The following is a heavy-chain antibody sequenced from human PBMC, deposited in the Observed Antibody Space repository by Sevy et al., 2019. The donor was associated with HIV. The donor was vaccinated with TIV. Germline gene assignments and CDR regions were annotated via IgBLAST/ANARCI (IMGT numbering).Heavy chain of an antibody. CDR1: GFTFSSHW. CDR2: IRKDGSDK. J-gene: IGHJ6*02. V-gene: IGHV3-7*04. D-gene: IGHD6-13*01. Sequence: GGSLRLSCAASGFTFSSHWMSWVRQAPGKGLEWVANIRKDGSDKYYVDSVKGRFIISRDNAKNSLSLQMNSLRAEDTAVYYCGTDTGGIGIDVWGQRTTVTVSS. CDR3: GTDTGGIGIDV.